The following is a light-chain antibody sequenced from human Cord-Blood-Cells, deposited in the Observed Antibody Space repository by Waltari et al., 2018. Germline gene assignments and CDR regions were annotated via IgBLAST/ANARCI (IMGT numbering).Light chain of an antibody. V-gene: IGLV2-14*01. CDR1: SSDVGGSNY. J-gene: IGLJ1*01. Sequence: QSALTQPASVSGSPGQSITISCTGTSSDVGGSNYVSWYQQHPGKAPKLSIYDGSNRPSGVSNRFSGSKTGNTASLTISGLQAEDEADYYCSSYTSSSTRVFGTGTKVTVL. CDR3: SSYTSSSTRV. CDR2: DGS.